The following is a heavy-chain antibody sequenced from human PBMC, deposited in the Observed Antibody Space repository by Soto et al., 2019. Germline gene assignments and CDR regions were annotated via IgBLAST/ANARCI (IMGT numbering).Heavy chain of an antibody. D-gene: IGHD6-6*01. CDR1: GGSVSSGSYY. CDR3: ASFIAARSLSAFDI. J-gene: IGHJ3*02. V-gene: IGHV4-61*01. Sequence: SLTCTVSGGSVSSGSYYWSWIRQPPGKGLEWIGYIYYSGSTNYNPSLKSRVTISVDTSKNQFSLKLSSVTAADTAVYYCASFIAARSLSAFDIWGQGTMVTVSS. CDR2: IYYSGST.